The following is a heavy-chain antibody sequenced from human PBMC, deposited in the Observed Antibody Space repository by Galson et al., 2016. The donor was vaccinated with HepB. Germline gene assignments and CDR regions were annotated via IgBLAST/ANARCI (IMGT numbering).Heavy chain of an antibody. Sequence: SLRLSCAASGFTFSSYAMHWVRQAPGKGLEWVTVISYDGSNKYYADSVKGRFIISRDNSKNTLYLQMNSLRAEDTAVYYCAKAYSSTWYVGGLGFDYWGQGTLVTVSS. V-gene: IGHV3-30-3*01. D-gene: IGHD6-13*01. CDR2: ISYDGSNK. CDR3: AKAYSSTWYVGGLGFDY. CDR1: GFTFSSYA. J-gene: IGHJ4*02.